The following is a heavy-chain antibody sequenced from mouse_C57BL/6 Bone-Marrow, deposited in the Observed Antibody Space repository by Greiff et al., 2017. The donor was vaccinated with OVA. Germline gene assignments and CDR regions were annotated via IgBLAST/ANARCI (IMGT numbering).Heavy chain of an antibody. CDR3: ARYYYGSSYVDY. D-gene: IGHD1-1*01. Sequence: VESGGGLVQPGGSLSLSCAASGFTFTDYYMSWVRQPPGKALEWLGFIRNKANGYTTEYSASVKGRFTISRDNSQSILYLQMNALRAEDSATYYCARYYYGSSYVDYWGQGTTLTVSS. V-gene: IGHV7-3*01. CDR2: IRNKANGYTT. J-gene: IGHJ2*01. CDR1: GFTFTDYY.